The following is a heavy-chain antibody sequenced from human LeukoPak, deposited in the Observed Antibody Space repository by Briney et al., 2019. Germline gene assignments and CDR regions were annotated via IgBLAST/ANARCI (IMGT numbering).Heavy chain of an antibody. CDR2: ISSSSSYI. D-gene: IGHD6-13*01. CDR3: ARDRRSSWYEAAY. V-gene: IGHV3-21*01. CDR1: GFTFSSYS. J-gene: IGHJ4*02. Sequence: GGSLRLSCAASGFTFSSYSMNWVRQAPGKGLEWVSSISSSSSYIYYADSVKGRFTISRDNAKNSLYLQMNSLRAEDTAVYYCARDRRSSWYEAAYWGQGTLSPSPQ.